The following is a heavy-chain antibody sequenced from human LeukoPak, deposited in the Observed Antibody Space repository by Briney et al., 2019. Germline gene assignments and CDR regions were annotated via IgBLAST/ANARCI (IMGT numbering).Heavy chain of an antibody. CDR1: GGSISSSSYY. J-gene: IGHJ4*02. CDR3: ARIPGYGGRKGD. CDR2: IYYSGST. D-gene: IGHD5-12*01. V-gene: IGHV4-39*07. Sequence: PSETLSLTCTVSGGSISSSSYYWGWIRQPPGKGLEWIGSIYYSGSTYYNPSLKSRVTISVDTSKNQFSLKLSSVTAADTAVYYCARIPGYGGRKGDWGQGTLVTVSS.